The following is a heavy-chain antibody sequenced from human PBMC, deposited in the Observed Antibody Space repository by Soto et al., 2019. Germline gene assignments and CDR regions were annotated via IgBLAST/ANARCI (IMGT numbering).Heavy chain of an antibody. CDR2: MNTDGRVK. Sequence: CLRLTCAASGFTLSASWMNWFRQAPGKGPEWVANMNTDGRVKNYAESVRGRFTISRDNAKNSLYLQMNSLRAEDTAVYSCARGYDYLIDYWGQGTPVTVSS. D-gene: IGHD3-22*01. V-gene: IGHV3-7*01. J-gene: IGHJ4*02. CDR1: GFTLSASW. CDR3: ARGYDYLIDY.